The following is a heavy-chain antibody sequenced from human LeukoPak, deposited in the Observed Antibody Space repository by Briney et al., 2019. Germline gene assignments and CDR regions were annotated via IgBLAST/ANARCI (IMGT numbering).Heavy chain of an antibody. D-gene: IGHD3-22*01. V-gene: IGHV1-46*01. CDR3: ARPTYYYDSSGYYDY. Sequence: ASVKVSCKASGYTFTSYYMHWVRQAPGQGLEWMGIINPSGGSTSYAQKFQGRVTMTRDTSTSTVYMELSSLRSKDTAVYYCARPTYYYDSSGYYDYWGQGTLVTVSS. J-gene: IGHJ4*02. CDR1: GYTFTSYY. CDR2: INPSGGST.